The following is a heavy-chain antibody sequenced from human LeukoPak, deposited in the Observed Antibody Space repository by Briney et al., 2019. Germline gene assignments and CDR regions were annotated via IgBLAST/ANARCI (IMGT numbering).Heavy chain of an antibody. Sequence: SETLSLTCAVSGGSISSGGYSWSWIRQPPGKGLEWIGYIYHSGSTYYNPSLKSRVTISVDTSKNQFSLKLSSVTAADTAVYYCARSRHIAAAYYFDYWGQGTLVTVSS. J-gene: IGHJ4*02. CDR1: GGSISSGGYS. D-gene: IGHD6-13*01. CDR3: ARSRHIAAAYYFDY. V-gene: IGHV4-30-2*01. CDR2: IYHSGST.